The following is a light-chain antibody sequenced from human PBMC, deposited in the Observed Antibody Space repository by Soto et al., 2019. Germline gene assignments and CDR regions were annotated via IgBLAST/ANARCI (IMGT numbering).Light chain of an antibody. CDR3: QVFDGSIWT. CDR2: GAS. CDR1: QTLSSGY. Sequence: EIVLTQSPGTLSLSPGERAILCWRASQTLSSGYLAWSQHKPGQAPRLVIYGASGRATGIPNRFSGRGSGTDFTFTITRLEPEDFAVYYCQVFDGSIWTFGQGTKVDIK. V-gene: IGKV3-20*01. J-gene: IGKJ1*01.